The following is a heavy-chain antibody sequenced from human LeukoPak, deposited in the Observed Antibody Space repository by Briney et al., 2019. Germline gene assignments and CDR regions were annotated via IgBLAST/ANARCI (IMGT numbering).Heavy chain of an antibody. CDR3: AKDRSCTGSSCNVGS. CDR1: GFTFSSFA. V-gene: IGHV3-23*01. Sequence: GGSLRLSCAASGFTFSSFAMSWVRQAPGRGLEWVSAISGSGGSTYYADSVKGRFTISRDNSKNTLFLQMNSLRAEDTAVYYCAKDRSCTGSSCNVGSWGQGTMVTVSS. J-gene: IGHJ3*01. D-gene: IGHD2-2*01. CDR2: ISGSGGST.